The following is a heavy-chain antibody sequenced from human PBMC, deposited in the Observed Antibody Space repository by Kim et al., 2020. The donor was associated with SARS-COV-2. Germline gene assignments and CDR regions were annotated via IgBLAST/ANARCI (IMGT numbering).Heavy chain of an antibody. D-gene: IGHD4-17*01. V-gene: IGHV4-34*01. CDR1: GGSFSGYY. J-gene: IGHJ2*01. Sequence: SETLSLTCAVYGGSFSGYYWSWIRQPPGKGLEWIGEINHSGSTNYNPSLKSRVTISVDTSKNQFSLKLSSVTAADTAVYYCARGGDGLHDYGDYVHLGYFDLWGRGTLVTVSS. CDR3: ARGGDGLHDYGDYVHLGYFDL. CDR2: INHSGST.